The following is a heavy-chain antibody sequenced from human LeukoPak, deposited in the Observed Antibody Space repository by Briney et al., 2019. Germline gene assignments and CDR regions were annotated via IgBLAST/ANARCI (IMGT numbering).Heavy chain of an antibody. CDR3: ARDSAGYCSSTSCFGGFDP. V-gene: IGHV4-38-2*02. J-gene: IGHJ5*02. D-gene: IGHD2-2*01. CDR2: IYYSGST. CDR1: GYSISSGYY. Sequence: PSETLSLTCTVSGYSISSGYYWGWIRQPPGKGLEWIGYIYYSGSTYYNPSLKSRVTISVDTSKNQFSLKLSSVTAADTAVYYCARDSAGYCSSTSCFGGFDPWGQGTLVTVSS.